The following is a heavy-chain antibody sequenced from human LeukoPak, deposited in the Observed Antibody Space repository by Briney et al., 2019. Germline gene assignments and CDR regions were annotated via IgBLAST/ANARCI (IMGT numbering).Heavy chain of an antibody. J-gene: IGHJ5*02. D-gene: IGHD2-2*01. CDR3: GRDERTSSTNWFDP. CDR2: ISSSSSTI. CDR1: GFTFSSYS. V-gene: IGHV3-48*01. Sequence: GGSLRLSCAASGFTFSSYSMNWVRQAPGKGLEWVSYISSSSSTIYYADSVKGRFTISRDNAKNSLYLQMNSLRAEDTAVYYCGRDERTSSTNWFDPWGQGTLVTVSS.